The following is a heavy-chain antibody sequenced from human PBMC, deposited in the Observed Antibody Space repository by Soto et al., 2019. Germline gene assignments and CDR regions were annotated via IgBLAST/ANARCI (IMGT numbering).Heavy chain of an antibody. J-gene: IGHJ5*02. D-gene: IGHD5-18*01. CDR3: ARSGYSQATNWFDP. V-gene: IGHV1-69*02. Sequence: QVQLVQSGAEVKKPGSSVKVSCKASGGTFSSYTISWVRQAPGQGLEWMGRIIPILGIAHYAQKFQGRVTITADNTPSTAYMDLRSQGSEDTAVYYCARSGYSQATNWFDPWGQGTLVTVSS. CDR2: IIPILGIA. CDR1: GGTFSSYT.